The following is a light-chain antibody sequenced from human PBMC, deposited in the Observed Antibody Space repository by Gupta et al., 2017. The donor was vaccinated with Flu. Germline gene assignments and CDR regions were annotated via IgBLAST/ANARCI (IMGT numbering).Light chain of an antibody. V-gene: IGLV2-8*01. CDR1: SRDVGGYNY. CDR3: SSYAGSNNVV. J-gene: IGLJ3*02. CDR2: EVN. Sequence: QSALTQPPSAAGSLGQSVTISCTGGSRDVGGYNYVSWYLQHPGRPPKLLIYEVNQRPSGVPDRFSGSKSGNTASLTVSGLQAEDEAAYFCSSYAGSNNVVFGGGTNLTVL.